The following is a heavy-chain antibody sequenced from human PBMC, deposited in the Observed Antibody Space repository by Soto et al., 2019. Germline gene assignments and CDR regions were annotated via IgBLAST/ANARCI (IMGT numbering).Heavy chain of an antibody. CDR3: ARSIVGATRYYGMDV. J-gene: IGHJ6*02. D-gene: IGHD1-26*01. CDR1: GGTFSSYA. V-gene: IGHV1-69*13. Sequence: SVKVSCKASGGTFSSYAISWVRQAPGQGLEWMGGIIPIFGTANYAQKFQGRVTITADESTSTAYMELSSLRSEDTAVYYCARSIVGATRYYGMDVWGQGTTVTVSS. CDR2: IIPIFGTA.